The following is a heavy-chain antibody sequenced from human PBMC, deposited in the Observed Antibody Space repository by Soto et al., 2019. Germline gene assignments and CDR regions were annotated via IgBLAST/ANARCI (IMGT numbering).Heavy chain of an antibody. J-gene: IGHJ4*02. V-gene: IGHV1-69*13. Sequence: SVKVSCKASGGTFSSYAVSWVRQAPGQGLEWMGGIIPIFGTASYAQKFQGRVTITADESTSTAYMELSSLRSEDTAVYYCARDRKYYYDSSGYCLGYWGQGTLVTVSS. CDR1: GGTFSSYA. CDR3: ARDRKYYYDSSGYCLGY. D-gene: IGHD3-22*01. CDR2: IIPIFGTA.